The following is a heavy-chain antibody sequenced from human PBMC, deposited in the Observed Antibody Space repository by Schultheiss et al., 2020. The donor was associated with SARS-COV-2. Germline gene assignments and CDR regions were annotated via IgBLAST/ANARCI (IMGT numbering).Heavy chain of an antibody. CDR3: ARDHSTGGDVVFDWQRYGMDV. CDR1: GFTFSSYA. V-gene: IGHV3-30-3*01. CDR2: ISYDGSNK. D-gene: IGHD3-9*01. Sequence: GGSLRLSCAASGFTFSSYAMHWVRQAPGKGLEWVAVISYDGSNKYYADSVKGRFTISRDNSKNTLYLQMNSLRAEDTAVYYCARDHSTGGDVVFDWQRYGMDVWGQGTTVTVSS. J-gene: IGHJ6*02.